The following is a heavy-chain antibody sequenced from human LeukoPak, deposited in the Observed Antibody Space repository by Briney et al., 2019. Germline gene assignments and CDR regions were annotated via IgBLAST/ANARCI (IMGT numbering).Heavy chain of an antibody. CDR1: GFTFSSYA. J-gene: IGHJ4*02. CDR2: ISGSGGST. Sequence: PGGSLRLSCAASGFTFSSYAMSWVRQAPGKGLEWVSAISGSGGSTYYADSVKGRFTISRDNSKNTLYLQMNSLRAEDTAVYHCAKTGGEYYYDSSGYYFPGYWGQGTLVTVSS. D-gene: IGHD3-22*01. CDR3: AKTGGEYYYDSSGYYFPGY. V-gene: IGHV3-23*01.